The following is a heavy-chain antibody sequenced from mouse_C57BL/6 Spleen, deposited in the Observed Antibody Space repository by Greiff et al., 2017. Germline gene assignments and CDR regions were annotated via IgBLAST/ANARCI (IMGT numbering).Heavy chain of an antibody. CDR2: INPYNGGT. CDR1: GYTFTDYY. V-gene: IGHV1-19*01. D-gene: IGHD2-5*01. J-gene: IGHJ2*01. CDR3: ARWAYYSNYLYYFDY. Sequence: VQLQQSGPVLVKPGASVKMSCKASGYTFTDYYMNWVKQSHGKSLEWIGVINPYNGGTSYNQKFKGKATLTVDKSSSTAYMELNSLTSEDSAVYYCARWAYYSNYLYYFDYWGQGTTLTVSS.